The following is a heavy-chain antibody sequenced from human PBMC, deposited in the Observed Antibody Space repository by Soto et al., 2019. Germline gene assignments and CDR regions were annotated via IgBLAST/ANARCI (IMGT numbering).Heavy chain of an antibody. CDR2: ISYAGSNK. J-gene: IGHJ6*02. V-gene: IGHV3-30-3*01. CDR1: GFTFSRCP. D-gene: IGHD5-12*01. CDR3: TRGGGYNYYYFYGMDV. Sequence: GGSLRLSCAASGFTFSRCPMHWVRQAQGKGLEWVAVISYAGSNKYYADSVKGRFTISRDNFKNTLYLQMNSLRAEDTAVYYCTRGGGYNYYYFYGMDVWGQGT.